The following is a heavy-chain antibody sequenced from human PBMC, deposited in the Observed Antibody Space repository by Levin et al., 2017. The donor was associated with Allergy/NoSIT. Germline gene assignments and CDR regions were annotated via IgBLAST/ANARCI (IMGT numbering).Heavy chain of an antibody. J-gene: IGHJ4*02. CDR3: AKSRGLLSAYFDY. CDR2: IRGSGTRT. Sequence: VGSLRLSCSASGFIFENYAMSWVRQAPGKGLEWVSGIRGSGTRTHHADSVKGRFTISRDNSKNTLFLQMNSLRAEDTAVYYCAKSRGLLSAYFDYWGLGTLVSVSS. CDR1: GFIFENYA. V-gene: IGHV3-23*01. D-gene: IGHD3-10*01.